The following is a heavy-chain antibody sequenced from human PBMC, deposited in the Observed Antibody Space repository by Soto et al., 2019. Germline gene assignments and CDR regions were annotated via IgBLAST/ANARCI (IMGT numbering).Heavy chain of an antibody. J-gene: IGHJ4*02. CDR1: GGSISSGGYY. Sequence: QVQLQESGPGLVKPSQTLSLTCTVSGGSISSGGYYWSWIRQHPGKGLEWIGYIYYSGSTYYNPSLKSRVTISVDTSKNQFSLKLSSVTAADTAVYYCARHPAAGHHRPYYFDYWGQGTLVTVSS. CDR3: ARHPAAGHHRPYYFDY. V-gene: IGHV4-31*03. D-gene: IGHD6-13*01. CDR2: IYYSGST.